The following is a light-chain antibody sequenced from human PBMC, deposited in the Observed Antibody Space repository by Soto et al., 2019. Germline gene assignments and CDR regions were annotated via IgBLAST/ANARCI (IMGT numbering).Light chain of an antibody. Sequence: DIQMTQSPSSLSASVGDRVTITCRASQNIYRYLNWYQQKPGKAPKILIYPAYILQSGLPSRFSGSGSGTDFTLTINSLQSEDLAIYYCQQSYSVSYTFGQGTKLEMK. CDR2: PAY. V-gene: IGKV1-39*01. J-gene: IGKJ2*01. CDR3: QQSYSVSYT. CDR1: QNIYRY.